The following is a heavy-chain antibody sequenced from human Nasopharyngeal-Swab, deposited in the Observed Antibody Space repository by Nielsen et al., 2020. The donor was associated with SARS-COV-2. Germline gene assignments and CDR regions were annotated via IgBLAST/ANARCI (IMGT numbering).Heavy chain of an antibody. Sequence: WIRQPPGKGLEWIGSIYYSGSTCYNPSLKSRVTISVDTSKNQFSLKLSFVTAADTAVYYCAGTYYDFWSGPSGAFDIWGQGTMVTVSS. CDR2: IYYSGST. V-gene: IGHV4-39*01. D-gene: IGHD3-3*01. CDR3: AGTYYDFWSGPSGAFDI. J-gene: IGHJ3*02.